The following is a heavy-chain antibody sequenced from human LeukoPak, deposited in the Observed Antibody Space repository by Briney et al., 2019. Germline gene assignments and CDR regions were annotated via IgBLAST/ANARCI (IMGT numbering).Heavy chain of an antibody. V-gene: IGHV4-61*01. D-gene: IGHD6-13*01. J-gene: IGHJ6*02. CDR1: GGSVISGSYS. CDR2: IYYSGST. Sequence: SETLSLTCTVSGGSVISGSYSWTWIRQPPGKGLEWIGYIYYSGSTNYNPSLKSRVTISADTSKNQFSLKLNSVTATDTAVYFCAREYSSSLDVWGQGTTVTVSS. CDR3: AREYSSSLDV.